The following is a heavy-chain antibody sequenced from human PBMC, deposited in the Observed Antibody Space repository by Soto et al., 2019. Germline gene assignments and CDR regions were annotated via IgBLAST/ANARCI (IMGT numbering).Heavy chain of an antibody. J-gene: IGHJ6*03. D-gene: IGHD3-3*01. CDR2: INSDGSST. Sequence: PGGSLRLSCAASGFTFSSYAMSWVRQAPGKGLEWVSRINSDGSSTSYADSVKGRFTISRDNAKNTLYLQMNSLRAEDTAVYYCARGGRFLEWLYYCYYMDVWGKGTTVTVSS. V-gene: IGHV3-74*01. CDR3: ARGGRFLEWLYYCYYMDV. CDR1: GFTFSSYA.